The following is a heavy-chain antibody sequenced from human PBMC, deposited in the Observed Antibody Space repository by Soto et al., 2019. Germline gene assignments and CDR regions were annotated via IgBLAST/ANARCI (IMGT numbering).Heavy chain of an antibody. CDR1: GGSISSYY. CDR3: ARAANPPFDY. J-gene: IGHJ4*02. CDR2: IYYSGST. D-gene: IGHD6-25*01. Sequence: PSETLSLTCTVSGGSISSYYWSWIRQPPGKGLEWIGYIYYSGSTYYNPSLKSRVTISVDTSKNQFSLKLSSVTAADTAVYYCARAANPPFDYWGQGTLVTVSS. V-gene: IGHV4-59*12.